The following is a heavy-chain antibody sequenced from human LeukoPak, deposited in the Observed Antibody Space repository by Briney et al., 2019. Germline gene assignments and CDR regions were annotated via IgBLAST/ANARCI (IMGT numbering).Heavy chain of an antibody. J-gene: IGHJ3*02. CDR1: GGSVSSSSYY. V-gene: IGHV4-39*07. Sequence: KPSETLSLTCTVSGGSVSSSSYYWGWIRQPPGEGLEWIGSIYYSGSTYYNPSLKSRVTISVDTSKNQFSLKLSSVTAADTAVYLCASGYSYGYNTFDIWGQGTMVIVSS. CDR3: ASGYSYGYNTFDI. D-gene: IGHD5-18*01. CDR2: IYYSGST.